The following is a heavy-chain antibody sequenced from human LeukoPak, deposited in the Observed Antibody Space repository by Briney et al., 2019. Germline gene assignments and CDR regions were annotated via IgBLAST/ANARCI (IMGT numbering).Heavy chain of an antibody. Sequence: GGSLRLSCAASGFTFSSYAMSRVRQAPGKGLEWVSAISGSGGSTYYADSVKGRFTISRDNSKNTLYLQMNSLRAEDTAVYYCARLLRGYSYGYYWYFDLWGRGTLVTVSS. CDR2: ISGSGGST. CDR1: GFTFSSYA. D-gene: IGHD5-18*01. J-gene: IGHJ2*01. V-gene: IGHV3-23*01. CDR3: ARLLRGYSYGYYWYFDL.